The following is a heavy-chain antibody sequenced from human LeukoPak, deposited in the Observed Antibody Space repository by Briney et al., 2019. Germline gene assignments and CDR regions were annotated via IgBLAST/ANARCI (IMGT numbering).Heavy chain of an antibody. CDR1: GFTFSSYA. Sequence: GGSLRLSCAASGFTFSSYAMHWVRQAPGKGLEWVAVISYDGSNKYYADSVKGRFTISRDNSKNTLYLQMNSLRAEDTAVYYCAREEIAAAFDPWGQGTLVTVSP. CDR3: AREEIAAAFDP. J-gene: IGHJ5*02. D-gene: IGHD6-13*01. CDR2: ISYDGSNK. V-gene: IGHV3-30*04.